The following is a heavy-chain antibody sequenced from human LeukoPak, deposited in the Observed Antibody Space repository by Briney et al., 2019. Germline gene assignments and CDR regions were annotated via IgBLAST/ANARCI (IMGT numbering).Heavy chain of an antibody. CDR3: ARARARIAAAGTNWFDR. Sequence: ASVKVSCKASGYTFTSYDINWVRQATGQGLEWMGWMNPNSGNTGYAQKFQGRVTMTRNTSISTAYMELSSLRSEDTAVYYCARARARIAAAGTNWFDRWGQGTLVTVSS. CDR1: GYTFTSYD. J-gene: IGHJ5*02. D-gene: IGHD6-13*01. V-gene: IGHV1-8*01. CDR2: MNPNSGNT.